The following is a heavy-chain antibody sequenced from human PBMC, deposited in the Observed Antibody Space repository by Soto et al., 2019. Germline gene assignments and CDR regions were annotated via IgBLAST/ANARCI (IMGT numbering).Heavy chain of an antibody. CDR1: GFIFSNYA. J-gene: IGHJ3*02. D-gene: IGHD2-15*01. V-gene: IGHV3-23*01. Sequence: GGSLRLSCAASGFIFSNYAMNWVRQAPGKGLEWVSIISGSSGSTYYADSVKGRFTISRDNSKNTLYLQMNSLRAEDTAVYYCAKGGGYCSGGSCYDAFDIWGQGTMVTVSS. CDR3: AKGGGYCSGGSCYDAFDI. CDR2: ISGSSGST.